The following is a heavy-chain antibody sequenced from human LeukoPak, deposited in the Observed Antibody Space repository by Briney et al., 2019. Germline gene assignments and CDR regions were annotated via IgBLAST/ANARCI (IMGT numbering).Heavy chain of an antibody. J-gene: IGHJ4*02. D-gene: IGHD6-19*01. Sequence: SETLSLTCTVSGVSISSSSYYWGWIRQPPGKGLEWIGSIYYSGSTYYNPSLKSRVTISVDTSKNQFSLKLSSVTAADTAVYYCAIQGRAVAGYYFDYWGPGTLVTVSS. V-gene: IGHV4-39*01. CDR3: AIQGRAVAGYYFDY. CDR2: IYYSGST. CDR1: GVSISSSSYY.